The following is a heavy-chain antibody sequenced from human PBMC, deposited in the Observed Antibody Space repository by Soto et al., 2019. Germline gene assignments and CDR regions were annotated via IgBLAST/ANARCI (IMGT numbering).Heavy chain of an antibody. CDR3: CKHSSRWSGYFDY. V-gene: IGHV4-4*02. CDR1: VGSISSSNW. Sequence: QVQLQESGPGLVKPSGTLSLTCAVSVGSISSSNWWSWVRQPPGKGLEWIGEIYHSGSTNYNPSLKSRVTISVDKSKAQFSLKLSSVTAADTAVYYCCKHSSRWSGYFDYWGQGTLVPVSS. D-gene: IGHD6-13*01. J-gene: IGHJ4*02. CDR2: IYHSGST.